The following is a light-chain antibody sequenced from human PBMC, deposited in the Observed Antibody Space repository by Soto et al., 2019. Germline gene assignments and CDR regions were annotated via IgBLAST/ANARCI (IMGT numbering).Light chain of an antibody. CDR3: SSYTTSNTRQIV. CDR1: SSDVGGYNY. V-gene: IGLV2-14*03. J-gene: IGLJ1*01. CDR2: DVS. Sequence: QSALTQPASVSGSPGQSITISCTGTSSDVGGYNYVSWYQHHPGKALKLIIYDVSNRPSGVSIRFSASKSDNTASLTISGLQPEDEADYHCSSYTTSNTRQIVFGTGTKVTVL.